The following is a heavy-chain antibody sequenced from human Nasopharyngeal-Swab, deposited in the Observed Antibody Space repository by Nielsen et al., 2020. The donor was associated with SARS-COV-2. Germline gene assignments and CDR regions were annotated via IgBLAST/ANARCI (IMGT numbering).Heavy chain of an antibody. CDR3: ARIEDCSSTSCYDYFDY. Sequence: PGKGLEWIGEINHSGSTNYNPSLKSRVTISVGTSKNQFSLKLSSVAAADTAVYYCARIEDCSSTSCYDYFDYWGQGTLVTVSS. J-gene: IGHJ4*02. D-gene: IGHD2-2*01. V-gene: IGHV4-34*01. CDR2: INHSGST.